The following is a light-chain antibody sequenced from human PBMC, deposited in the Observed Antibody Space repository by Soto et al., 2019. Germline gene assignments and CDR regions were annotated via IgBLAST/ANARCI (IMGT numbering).Light chain of an antibody. CDR1: QSISSY. V-gene: IGKV1-39*01. CDR2: AAS. J-gene: IGKJ3*01. Sequence: DIQMTQSPSSLSASVGDRVTITCRASQSISSYLNWYQQKPGKAPKLLLYAASSLQSGVPSRFSGSGSGTDFTLIISSLQPEDFATYYCQQSYSTPPFTFGPGTKVDIQ. CDR3: QQSYSTPPFT.